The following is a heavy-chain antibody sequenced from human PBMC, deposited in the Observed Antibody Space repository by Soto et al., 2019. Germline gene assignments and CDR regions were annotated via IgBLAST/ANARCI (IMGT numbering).Heavy chain of an antibody. CDR3: ASIAAPNGVAAHGY. D-gene: IGHD6-6*01. J-gene: IGHJ4*02. CDR2: INHSGST. V-gene: IGHV4-34*01. Sequence: SETLSLTCAVYGGSFSGYYWSWIRQPPGKGLEWIGEINHSGSTNYNPSLKSRVTISVDTSKNQFSLKLSSVTAADTAVYYCASIAAPNGVAAHGYWGQGTLDTVSS. CDR1: GGSFSGYY.